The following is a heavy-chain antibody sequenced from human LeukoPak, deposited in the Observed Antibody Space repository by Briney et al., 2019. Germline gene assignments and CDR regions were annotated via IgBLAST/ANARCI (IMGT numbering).Heavy chain of an antibody. CDR3: AIVVPAAMSYYYYGMDV. CDR1: GGTFSSYA. J-gene: IGHJ6*02. CDR2: IIPIFGTA. V-gene: IGHV1-69*01. Sequence: SVKVSCKASGGTFSSYAISWVRQAPGQGLEWMGGIIPIFGTANYARKFQGRVTITADESTSTAYMELSSLRSEDTAVYYCAIVVPAAMSYYYYGMDVWGQGTTVTVSS. D-gene: IGHD2-2*01.